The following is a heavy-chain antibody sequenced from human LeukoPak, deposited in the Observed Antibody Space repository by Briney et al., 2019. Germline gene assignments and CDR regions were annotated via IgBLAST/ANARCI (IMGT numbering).Heavy chain of an antibody. Sequence: PSETLSLTCKVSNYSVRSDLHWSWIRQSPGRGLEWIASIYQSGHAYYSPSLKSRVLISFDTSKKELSLKINSVTATDTALYSCASLRFGDSYFDFWGQGTQVTVSS. V-gene: IGHV4-38-2*02. CDR3: ASLRFGDSYFDF. CDR1: NYSVRSDLH. D-gene: IGHD3-10*01. J-gene: IGHJ4*02. CDR2: IYQSGHA.